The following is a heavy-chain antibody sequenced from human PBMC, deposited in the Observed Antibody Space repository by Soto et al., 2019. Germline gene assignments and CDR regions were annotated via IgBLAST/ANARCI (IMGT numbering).Heavy chain of an antibody. J-gene: IGHJ3*01. Sequence: SSETLSLTCTVSGGSISSSSYYWGWIRQPPGKGLEWIGSIYYSGSTYYNPSLKSRVTISVDTPKNQFSLKLSSVTAADTAVYYCARTFVLTDAFDLWGQGTMVTVSS. CDR1: GGSISSSSYY. CDR3: ARTFVLTDAFDL. CDR2: IYYSGST. V-gene: IGHV4-39*01. D-gene: IGHD2-15*01.